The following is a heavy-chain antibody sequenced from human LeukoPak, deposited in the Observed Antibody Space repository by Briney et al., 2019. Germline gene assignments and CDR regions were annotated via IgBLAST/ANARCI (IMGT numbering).Heavy chain of an antibody. V-gene: IGHV4-34*01. D-gene: IGHD3-3*01. J-gene: IGHJ5*02. CDR3: ARGVWSGSSWGQHNWFDP. CDR2: INHSGST. CDR1: GGSFSGYY. Sequence: SETLSLTCAVYGGSFSGYYWSWIRQPPGKGLEWIGEINHSGSTNYNPSLKSRVSMSVDTSKNQFSLKLSSVTAADTAVYYCARGVWSGSSWGQHNWFDPWGQGILVTVSS.